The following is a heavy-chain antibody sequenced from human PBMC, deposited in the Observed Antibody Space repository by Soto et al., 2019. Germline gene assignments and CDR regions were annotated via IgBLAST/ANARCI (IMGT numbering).Heavy chain of an antibody. CDR2: IIPILGIA. V-gene: IGHV1-69*04. D-gene: IGHD3-9*01. CDR3: ARVHEAYFDWLLQNNWFDP. Sequence: SVKVSCKASGGTFNSYSISWARQAPGQGLEWMGRIIPILGIANYAQKFQGRVTITADKSTSTAYMELSSLRSEDTAVYYCARVHEAYFDWLLQNNWFDPWGQGTLDTVSS. CDR1: GGTFNSYS. J-gene: IGHJ5*02.